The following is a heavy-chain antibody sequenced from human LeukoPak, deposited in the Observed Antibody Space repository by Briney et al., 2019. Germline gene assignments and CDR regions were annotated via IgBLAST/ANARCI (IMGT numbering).Heavy chain of an antibody. CDR1: GFTFSSYA. CDR2: ISGSGGST. V-gene: IGHV3-23*01. Sequence: QPGGSLRLSCAASGFTFSSYAMSWVRQAPGKGLEWVSAISGSGGSTYYADSVKGRFTISRDNSKNTLYLQMNSLRAEDTAVYYCAKYNVGGFWSGYYYYFDYWGQGTLVTVSS. CDR3: AKYNVGGFWSGYYYYFDY. D-gene: IGHD3-3*01. J-gene: IGHJ4*02.